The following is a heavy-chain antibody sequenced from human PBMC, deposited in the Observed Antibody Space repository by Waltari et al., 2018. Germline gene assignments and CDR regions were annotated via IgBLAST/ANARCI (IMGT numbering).Heavy chain of an antibody. CDR2: TRNKANSYTT. J-gene: IGHJ4*02. CDR3: ARGYYDSSGYGKVY. CDR1: GFTFSDHY. V-gene: IGHV3-72*01. D-gene: IGHD3-22*01. Sequence: EVQLVESGGGLVQPGGSLRLSCAASGFTFSDHYMDWVRQAPGKVLEWVGRTRNKANSYTTEYAASVKGRFTISRDDSKNSLYLQMNSLKTEDTAVYYCARGYYDSSGYGKVYWGQGTLVTVSS.